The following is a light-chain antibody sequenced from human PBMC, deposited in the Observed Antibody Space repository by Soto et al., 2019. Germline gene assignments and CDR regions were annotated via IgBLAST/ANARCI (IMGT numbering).Light chain of an antibody. CDR2: GNS. Sequence: QPVLTQPPSVSGAPGQRVTISCTGSSSNIGAGYDVHWYQQLPGTAPKLLIHGNSNRPSGVPDRFSGSKSGTSASLAITGLQDEDEADYCGQSYDSSRGGNVVFGGGTKLTVL. CDR3: QSYDSSRGGNVV. V-gene: IGLV1-40*01. CDR1: SSNIGAGYD. J-gene: IGLJ2*01.